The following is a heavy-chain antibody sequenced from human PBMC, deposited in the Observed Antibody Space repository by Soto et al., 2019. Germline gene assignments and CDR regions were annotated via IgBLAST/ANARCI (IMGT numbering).Heavy chain of an antibody. CDR1: VGSISSGDYY. CDR3: ARVVRFLEWLSKFDP. Sequence: PSETLSLTCTVSVGSISSGDYYWSWILQPPGKGLEWIGYIYYSGSTYYNPSLKSRVTISVDTSKNQFSLKLSSVTAADTAVYYCARVVRFLEWLSKFDPWGQGTLVTVSS. CDR2: IYYSGST. J-gene: IGHJ5*02. D-gene: IGHD3-3*01. V-gene: IGHV4-30-4*01.